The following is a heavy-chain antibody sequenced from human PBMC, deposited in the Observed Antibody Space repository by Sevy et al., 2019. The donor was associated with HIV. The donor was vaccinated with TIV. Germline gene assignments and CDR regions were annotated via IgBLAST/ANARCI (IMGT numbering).Heavy chain of an antibody. V-gene: IGHV3-23*01. Sequence: GGSLRLSCAASGFTFSSYGMSWVRQAPGKGLEWVSAISGSGGSTYYADSVKVRFTISRDNSKNTLYLQMNSLRAEDTAVYYCAKTPYYDFWSGPSGYYYGMDVWGQGTTVTVSS. CDR3: AKTPYYDFWSGPSGYYYGMDV. CDR1: GFTFSSYG. CDR2: ISGSGGST. D-gene: IGHD3-3*01. J-gene: IGHJ6*02.